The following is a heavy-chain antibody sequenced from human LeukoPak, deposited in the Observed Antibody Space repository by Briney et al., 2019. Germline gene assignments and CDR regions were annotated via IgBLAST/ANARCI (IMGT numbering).Heavy chain of an antibody. CDR2: INPNSGGT. D-gene: IGHD1-26*01. V-gene: IGHV1-2*02. CDR3: ARDYREPTHYYYYYMDV. J-gene: IGHJ6*03. Sequence: GASVKVSCKASGYTFTGYYMHWVRQAPGQGLEWMGWINPNSGGTNYAQKFQGRVTMTRDTSISTAYMELSRLRSDDTAVYYCARDYREPTHYYYYYMDVWGKGTTVTVSS. CDR1: GYTFTGYY.